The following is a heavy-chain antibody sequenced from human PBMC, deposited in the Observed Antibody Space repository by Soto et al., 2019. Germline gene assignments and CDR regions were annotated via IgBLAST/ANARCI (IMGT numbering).Heavy chain of an antibody. Sequence: GGSLRLSCAASGFTFSSYAMGWVRQGPGKGLEWVSYISFSSTTIFYADSVRGRFTISRDNAKNSLYLQMNTLRDEDTAVYYCARDNGMAGSFDPWGQGTLVTVSS. D-gene: IGHD2-8*01. J-gene: IGHJ5*02. V-gene: IGHV3-48*02. CDR3: ARDNGMAGSFDP. CDR1: GFTFSSYA. CDR2: ISFSSTTI.